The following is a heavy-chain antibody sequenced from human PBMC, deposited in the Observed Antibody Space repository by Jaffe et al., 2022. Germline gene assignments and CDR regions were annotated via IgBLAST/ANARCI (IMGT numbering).Heavy chain of an antibody. V-gene: IGHV3-23*01. Sequence: EVQLLESGGGLVQPGGSLRLSCAASGFTFSSYAMSWVRQAPGKGLEWVSAISGSGGSTYYADSVKGRFTISRDNSKNTLYLQMNSLRAEDTAVYYCAKHLYDFWSGYYFKRGPMDVWGKGTTVTVSS. CDR3: AKHLYDFWSGYYFKRGPMDV. D-gene: IGHD3-3*01. CDR1: GFTFSSYA. CDR2: ISGSGGST. J-gene: IGHJ6*03.